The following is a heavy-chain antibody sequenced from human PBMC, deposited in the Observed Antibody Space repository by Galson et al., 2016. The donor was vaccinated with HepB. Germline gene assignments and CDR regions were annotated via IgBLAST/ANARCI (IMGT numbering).Heavy chain of an antibody. J-gene: IGHJ4*02. CDR1: GFTFSSFW. V-gene: IGHV3-23*01. D-gene: IGHD3-10*01. Sequence: SLRLSCAASGFTFSSFWVNWVRQAPGKGLEWVSSVSAGGDNTYYAESVKGQFTISRDNSKNTLYLQMNSLRAEDTAMYFCARDYFRYYSANWGQGTLVTVSS. CDR3: ARDYFRYYSAN. CDR2: VSAGGDNT.